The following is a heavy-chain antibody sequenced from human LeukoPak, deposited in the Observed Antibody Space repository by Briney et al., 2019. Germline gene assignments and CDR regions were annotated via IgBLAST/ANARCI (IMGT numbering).Heavy chain of an antibody. V-gene: IGHV1-18*01. D-gene: IGHD3-9*01. J-gene: IGHJ4*02. CDR3: ARDPNILTGSTPGSFDY. CDR2: ISAYNGNT. CDR1: GYTFTSYG. Sequence: ASVKVSCKASGYTFTSYGISWVRQAPGQGLEWMGWISAYNGNTNYAQKLQGRVTMTRDTSTSTVYMELSSLRSEDTAVYYCARDPNILTGSTPGSFDYWGQGTLVTVSS.